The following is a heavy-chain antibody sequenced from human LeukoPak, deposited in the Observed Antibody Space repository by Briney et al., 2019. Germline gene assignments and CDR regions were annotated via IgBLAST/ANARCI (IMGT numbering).Heavy chain of an antibody. Sequence: GGSLRLSCAASGFTFSSYSMNWVRQAPGKGLEWVSYISSSSSTIYYADSVKGRFTISRDNAKNSLYLQMNSLRAEDTAVYYCARGWSRGADYWGQGTLVTVSS. V-gene: IGHV3-48*01. J-gene: IGHJ4*02. CDR2: ISSSSSTI. D-gene: IGHD3-16*01. CDR3: ARGWSRGADY. CDR1: GFTFSSYS.